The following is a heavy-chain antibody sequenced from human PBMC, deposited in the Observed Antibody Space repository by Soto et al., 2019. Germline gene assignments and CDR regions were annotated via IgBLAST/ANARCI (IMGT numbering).Heavy chain of an antibody. J-gene: IGHJ6*03. CDR2: INHSGST. Sequence: LTCAVYGGSFIGYYWSWIRQPPGKGLEWIGEINHSGSTNYNPSLKSRVTISVDTSKNQFSLKLSSVTAADTAVYYCVXGGXTTAIWYYYYMDVWGKGTTVTVSS. CDR1: GGSFIGYY. V-gene: IGHV4-34*01. D-gene: IGHD4-17*01. CDR3: VXGGXTTAIWYYYYMDV.